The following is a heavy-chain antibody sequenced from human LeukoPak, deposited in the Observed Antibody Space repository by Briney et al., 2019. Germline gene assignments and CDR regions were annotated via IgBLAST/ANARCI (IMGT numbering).Heavy chain of an antibody. Sequence: SETLSLTCTVSGGSISSYYWSWTRQPAGKGLEWIGRIYTSGSTNYNPSLKSRVTISVDTSKNQFSLKLSSVTAADTAVYYCARVRRNYGGNPLHGWFDPWGQGTLVTVSS. CDR2: IYTSGST. V-gene: IGHV4-4*07. CDR3: ARVRRNYGGNPLHGWFDP. D-gene: IGHD4-23*01. J-gene: IGHJ5*02. CDR1: GGSISSYY.